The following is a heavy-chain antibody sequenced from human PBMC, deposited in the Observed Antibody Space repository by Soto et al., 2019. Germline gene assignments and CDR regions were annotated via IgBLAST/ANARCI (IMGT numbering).Heavy chain of an antibody. CDR2: MNPNSGNT. J-gene: IGHJ5*02. CDR3: ARMDRYSNSHINWFDP. CDR1: GYTFTSYD. V-gene: IGHV1-8*01. D-gene: IGHD5-12*01. Sequence: QVQLVQSGAEVKKPGASVKVSCKASGYTFTSYDINWVRQATGRGLEWMGWMNPNSGNTGYAQKFQGRVTMTRNTSISTAYMELSSLYSEDTAVYYCARMDRYSNSHINWFDPWGQGTLVTVSS.